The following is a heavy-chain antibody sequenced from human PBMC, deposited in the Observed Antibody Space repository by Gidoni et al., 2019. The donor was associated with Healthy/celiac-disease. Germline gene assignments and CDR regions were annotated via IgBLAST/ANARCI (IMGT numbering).Heavy chain of an antibody. CDR3: ARTWLGLGFDY. D-gene: IGHD6-19*01. CDR1: GGTFSSYT. Sequence: QVQLGQSGAEVKKPGSSVKVSCKASGGTFSSYTISWVRQAPGQGLEWMGRIIPILGIANYAQKFQGRVTITADKSTSTAYMELSSLRSEDTAVYYCARTWLGLGFDYWGQGTLVTVSS. V-gene: IGHV1-69*02. J-gene: IGHJ4*02. CDR2: IIPILGIA.